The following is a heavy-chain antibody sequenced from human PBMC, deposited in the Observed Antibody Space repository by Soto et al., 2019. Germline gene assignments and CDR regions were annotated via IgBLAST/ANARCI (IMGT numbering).Heavy chain of an antibody. CDR2: INPNSGGT. CDR1: GYTFTSYD. Sequence: ASVKVSCKASGYTFTSYDINWVRQAPGQGLEWMGWINPNSGGTNYAQKFQGWVTMTRDTSISTAYMELSRLRSDDTAVYYCARGYCSGGSCYHVGMDVWGQGTTVTVSS. D-gene: IGHD2-15*01. V-gene: IGHV1-2*04. CDR3: ARGYCSGGSCYHVGMDV. J-gene: IGHJ6*02.